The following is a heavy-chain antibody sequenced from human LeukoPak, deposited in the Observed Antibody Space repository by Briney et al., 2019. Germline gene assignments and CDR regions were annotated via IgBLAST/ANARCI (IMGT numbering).Heavy chain of an antibody. CDR3: ARYLRTPDVAFDV. CDR2: IYAGGNI. Sequence: GSLRLSCAASGFTVSSNYLSWVRPAPGKGLEWVSIIYAGGNIYYADSVKGRFTISRDSSKNTLYLQMNSLRAEDTAVYYCARYLRTPDVAFDVWGQGTMVTVSS. D-gene: IGHD4-23*01. CDR1: GFTVSSNY. V-gene: IGHV3-66*01. J-gene: IGHJ3*01.